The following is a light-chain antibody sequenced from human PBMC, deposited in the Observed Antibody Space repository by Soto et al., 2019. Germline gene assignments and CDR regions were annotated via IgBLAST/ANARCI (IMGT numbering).Light chain of an antibody. CDR1: QSLLHSNGYNY. CDR3: MQALQTRPFT. J-gene: IGKJ3*01. Sequence: DIVMTQSPLSLPVTPGEPASISCRSSQSLLHSNGYNYLDWYLQKPWQSPQLLIYLGSNRASGVPDRFSGSGSGTDFTLKISRVEAEDVGVYYCMQALQTRPFTFGPGTKVDIK. CDR2: LGS. V-gene: IGKV2-28*01.